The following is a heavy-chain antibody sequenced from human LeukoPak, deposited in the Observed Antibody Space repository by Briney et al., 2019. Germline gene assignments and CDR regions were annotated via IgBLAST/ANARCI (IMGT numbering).Heavy chain of an antibody. J-gene: IGHJ4*02. CDR1: GFTFSDYY. V-gene: IGHV3-11*04. Sequence: GGSLRLSCAASGFTFSDYYMSWVRQAPGKGLEWVSHISSSGRTIYYADSVKGRFTISRDNAKNSLYLQMNSLRAEDTAVYYCARLDCSSTSCYEFDSWGQGTLVTVSS. D-gene: IGHD2-2*01. CDR2: ISSSGRTI. CDR3: ARLDCSSTSCYEFDS.